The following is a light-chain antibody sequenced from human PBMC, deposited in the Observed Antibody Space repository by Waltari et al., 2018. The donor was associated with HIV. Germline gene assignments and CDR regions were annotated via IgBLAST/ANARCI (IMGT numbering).Light chain of an antibody. V-gene: IGKV3-20*01. CDR2: GAS. CDR1: QSVSSTS. Sequence: EIVLTQSPGTLSLSPGEGAALSCRTSQSVSSTSLAWYQQKPGQAPRLLIYGASSRATGIPDRFSGSGSGADFTLTISRLEPEDFAVYYCQQYGSSPALYTFGQGTKLEIK. CDR3: QQYGSSPALYT. J-gene: IGKJ2*01.